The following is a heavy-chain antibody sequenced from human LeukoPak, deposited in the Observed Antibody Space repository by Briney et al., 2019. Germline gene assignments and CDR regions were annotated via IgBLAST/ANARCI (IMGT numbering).Heavy chain of an antibody. D-gene: IGHD3-9*01. CDR1: GFTVSSNS. Sequence: GGSLRLSCTVSGFTVSSNSMSWVRQAPGKGLEWVSFIYSAGNTHYSDSVKGRFTISIDNSKNTLYLQMNSLRAEDTAVYYCARELRTPYDILGRGNAFDIWGQGTMVTVSS. CDR2: IYSAGNT. CDR3: ARELRTPYDILGRGNAFDI. J-gene: IGHJ3*02. V-gene: IGHV3-53*01.